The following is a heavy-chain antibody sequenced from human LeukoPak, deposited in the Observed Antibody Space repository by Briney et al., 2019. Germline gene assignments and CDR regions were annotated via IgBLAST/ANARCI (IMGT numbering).Heavy chain of an antibody. CDR1: GYSFTSYW. V-gene: IGHV5-51*01. J-gene: IGHJ4*02. Sequence: GESLKISCRGSGYSFTSYWIGLVRPIPGKGLEWTRISHPGYSDTRYSPSFQGQDNISADKSISTAYLQWSSLKASDTAMYYCASRDGSNPAFDYWGQGTLVTVST. D-gene: IGHD4/OR15-4a*01. CDR2: SHPGYSDT. CDR3: ASRDGSNPAFDY.